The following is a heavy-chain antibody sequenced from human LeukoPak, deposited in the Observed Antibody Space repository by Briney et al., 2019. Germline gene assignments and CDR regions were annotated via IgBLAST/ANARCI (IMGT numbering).Heavy chain of an antibody. CDR2: IKSKTDGGTT. CDR1: GFTFSDAW. CDR3: SYYYDTSGYVDY. V-gene: IGHV3-15*01. Sequence: PGGSLRLSCAASGFTFSDAWMNWVRQAPGKGLEWVGRIKSKTDGGTTDYAVPVKGRFTISRDDSKNTLYLQMNSLKTEDTAVYYCSYYYDTSGYVDYWGQGTLVTVSS. D-gene: IGHD3-22*01. J-gene: IGHJ4*02.